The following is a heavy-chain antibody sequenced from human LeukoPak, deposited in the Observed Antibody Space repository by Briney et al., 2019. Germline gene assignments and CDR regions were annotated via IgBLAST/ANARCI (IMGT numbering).Heavy chain of an antibody. CDR1: GFTFSSYA. Sequence: PGGSLRLSCGASGFTFSSYAMHWVRQAPGKGLEWVAVISYDGSNKYYADSVKGRFTISRDNSKNTLYLQMNSLRAEDTAVYYCARGLAAGTFYWGQGTLVTVSS. V-gene: IGHV3-30-3*01. D-gene: IGHD6-13*01. CDR3: ARGLAAGTFY. J-gene: IGHJ4*02. CDR2: ISYDGSNK.